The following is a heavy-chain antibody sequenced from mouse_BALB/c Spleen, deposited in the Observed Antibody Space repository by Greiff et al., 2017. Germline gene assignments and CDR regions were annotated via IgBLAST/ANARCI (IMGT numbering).Heavy chain of an antibody. V-gene: IGHV1-80*01. CDR2: IYPGDGDT. CDR3: ARGGYDAVFAY. D-gene: IGHD2-2*01. Sequence: QVQLKQSGAELVRPGSSVKISCKASGYAFSSYWMNWVKQRPGQGLEWIGQIYPGDGDTNYNGKFKGKATLTADKSSSTAYMQLSSLTSEDSAVYFCARGGYDAVFAYWGQGTLVTVSA. CDR1: GYAFSSYW. J-gene: IGHJ3*01.